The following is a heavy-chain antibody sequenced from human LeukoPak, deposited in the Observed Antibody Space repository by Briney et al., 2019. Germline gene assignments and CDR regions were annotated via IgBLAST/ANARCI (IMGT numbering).Heavy chain of an antibody. CDR3: ARTDCSGGSCYYYMDV. CDR1: GGSISSSNW. D-gene: IGHD2-15*01. V-gene: IGHV4-4*02. CDR2: IYHSGST. J-gene: IGHJ6*03. Sequence: KSSETLSLTCAVSGGSISSSNWWSWVRQPPGKGLEWIGEIYHSGSTNYNPSLKSRVTISVDKSKNQFSLKLSSVTAADTAVYYCARTDCSGGSCYYYMDVWGKGTTVTVSS.